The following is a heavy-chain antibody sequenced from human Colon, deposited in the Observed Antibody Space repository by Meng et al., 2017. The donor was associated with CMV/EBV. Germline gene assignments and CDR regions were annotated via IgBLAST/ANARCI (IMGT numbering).Heavy chain of an antibody. V-gene: IGHV4-59*01. Sequence: GPLRLSCTVFGGSLNSDYWTWIRQPPGRGLEYIGHFSYTGRTLNSPSLNSRVFISRDTSKNQFSLNLLSVTSADTAVYYCARLNRGFANGYGVLDSWSQGTLVTVSS. CDR3: ARLNRGFANGYGVLDS. J-gene: IGHJ4*02. CDR1: GGSLNSDY. CDR2: FSYTGRT. D-gene: IGHD5-18*01.